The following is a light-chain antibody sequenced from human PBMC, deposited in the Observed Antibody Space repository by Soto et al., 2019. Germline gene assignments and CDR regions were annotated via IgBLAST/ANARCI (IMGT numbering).Light chain of an antibody. Sequence: QSVLTQPASVSGSPGQSITISCTGTSSDVGGYNYVSWYQQHPGKAPKLMIYDVSNRPSGVSNRFSGSKSGNTASLTISGLQAEDEADSYCSSYTSSSNYVFGPGTKVTVL. CDR1: SSDVGGYNY. CDR3: SSYTSSSNYV. CDR2: DVS. J-gene: IGLJ1*01. V-gene: IGLV2-14*01.